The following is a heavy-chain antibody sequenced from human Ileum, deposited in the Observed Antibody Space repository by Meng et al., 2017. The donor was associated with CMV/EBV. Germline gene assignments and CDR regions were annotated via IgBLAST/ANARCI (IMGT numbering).Heavy chain of an antibody. CDR2: IYSSGSN. CDR1: GGSINKYY. CDR3: ARDGRRYNVVGYFDY. D-gene: IGHD5-24*01. V-gene: IGHV4-59*01. Sequence: YGGSINKYYWSWIRQPPGKGLEWIGYIYSSGSNSYNPSLKSRVTISVDTSRNQFSLKLSSVTAADTAVYYCARDGRRYNVVGYFDYWGQGTLVTVSS. J-gene: IGHJ4*02.